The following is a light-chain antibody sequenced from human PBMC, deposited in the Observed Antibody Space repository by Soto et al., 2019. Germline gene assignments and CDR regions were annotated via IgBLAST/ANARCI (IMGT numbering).Light chain of an antibody. V-gene: IGKV3-11*01. J-gene: IGKJ2*01. CDR3: QQRSNWPSYT. CDR2: DAS. CDR1: QSVSSY. Sequence: EIVLTQSPATLSLSPGERATLSCRASQSVSSYLAWYQQKPGQAPRLLIYDASNRATGIPARFSGSGSVTDFTLTISSVWPEDFAVYYCQQRSNWPSYTLGQGNKLDIK.